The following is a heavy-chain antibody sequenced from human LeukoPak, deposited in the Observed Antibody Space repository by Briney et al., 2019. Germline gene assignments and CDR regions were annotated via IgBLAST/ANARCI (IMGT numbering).Heavy chain of an antibody. CDR2: INPNSGGT. J-gene: IGHJ4*02. D-gene: IGHD3-10*01. CDR1: GYTFTGYY. V-gene: IGHV1-2*02. CDR3: ARDLEGAMVRGENFDY. Sequence: ASVKVSCKASGYTFTGYYMHWVRQAPGQGLEWMGWINPNSGGTNYAQKFQGRVTMTRDTSISTAYMGLSRLRSDNTAVYYCARDLEGAMVRGENFDYWGQGTLVTVSS.